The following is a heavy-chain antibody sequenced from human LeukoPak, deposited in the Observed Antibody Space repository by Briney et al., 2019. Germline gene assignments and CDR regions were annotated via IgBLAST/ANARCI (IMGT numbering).Heavy chain of an antibody. CDR2: IQDNGYSQ. D-gene: IGHD6-13*01. Sequence: SGGSLRLSRVASGFNFNKYGIHWVRQPPGKGRGWVAWIQDNGYSQYYAESVKGRITLSRDKSINTVYVQMNSLRTDDTATYYCAKDRAGSWCIDNWGQGTLVTVSS. J-gene: IGHJ4*02. CDR1: GFNFNKYG. V-gene: IGHV3-30*02. CDR3: AKDRAGSWCIDN.